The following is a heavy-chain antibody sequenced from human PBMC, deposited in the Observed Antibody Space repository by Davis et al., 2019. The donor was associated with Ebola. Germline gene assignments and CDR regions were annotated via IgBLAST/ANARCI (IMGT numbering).Heavy chain of an antibody. CDR2: INPDNGNI. CDR1: GYTFTTHA. D-gene: IGHD6-19*01. J-gene: IGHJ4*02. Sequence: AASVKVSCKASGYTFTTHAMHWVRQAPGQRFEWMGWINPDNGNIRYSREFPGRVTITRDTSASTVYLDLTSLRYDDTAVFYCARASFGYNSGWYADYWGPGSPVTVSS. V-gene: IGHV1-3*01. CDR3: ARASFGYNSGWYADY.